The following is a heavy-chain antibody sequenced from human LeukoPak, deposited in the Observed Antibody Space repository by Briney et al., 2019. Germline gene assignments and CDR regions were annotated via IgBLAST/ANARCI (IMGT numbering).Heavy chain of an antibody. V-gene: IGHV4-30-2*02. CDR2: IYHSGST. Sequence: SETLSLPCTVSGGSIRSGGYYWGWVPPPPGKGLGGVGYIYHSGSTYYNPSLKSRVTISGDTSKNQFSLKLSSVTAADTAVYYCARILGGDHGPSFDYWGQGTLVTVSS. J-gene: IGHJ4*02. CDR3: ARILGGDHGPSFDY. CDR1: GGSIRSGGYY. D-gene: IGHD3-10*01.